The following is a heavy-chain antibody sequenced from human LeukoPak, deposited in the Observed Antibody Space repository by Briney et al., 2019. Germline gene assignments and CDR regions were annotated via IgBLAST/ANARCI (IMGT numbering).Heavy chain of an antibody. CDR2: ISHDGTNK. CDR1: GFPFSGYA. CDR3: ARHRGPSLHSSGYFDY. D-gene: IGHD3-22*01. V-gene: IGHV3-30-3*01. J-gene: IGHJ4*02. Sequence: GGSLRLSCAASGFPFSGYAIHWVRQAPGKGLELVAVISHDGTNKYYADSVKGRFTISRDNSKNTLYLQMNSLRTEDTAVYYCARHRGPSLHSSGYFDYWGQGTLVTVSS.